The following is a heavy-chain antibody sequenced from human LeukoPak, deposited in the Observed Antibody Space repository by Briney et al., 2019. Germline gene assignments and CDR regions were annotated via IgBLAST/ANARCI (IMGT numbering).Heavy chain of an antibody. Sequence: TGGSLTLSCAASGFSFNSYAMSWVRQAPGGGLEGVSAISGSGANTYYADSVKGRLTNTRTHAKDKLYLQMNTLRAEDTAVYYCAKRPSAYCFEGGCYFTYWGQGTLVIVSS. J-gene: IGHJ4*02. CDR1: GFSFNSYA. CDR2: ISGSGANT. D-gene: IGHD2-21*01. CDR3: AKRPSAYCFEGGCYFTY. V-gene: IGHV3-23*01.